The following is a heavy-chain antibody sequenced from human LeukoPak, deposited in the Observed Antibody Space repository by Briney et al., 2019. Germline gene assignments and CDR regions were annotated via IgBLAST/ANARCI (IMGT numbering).Heavy chain of an antibody. CDR1: GYTFTGYY. J-gene: IGHJ6*02. Sequence: ASVKVSCKASGYTFTGYYMHWVRQAPGQGLEWMGWINPNSGGTNYAQKFQGRVTMTRDTSISTAYMELSRLRSDDTAVYYCAREGTVVMSSDGMDVWAKGPRSPSP. CDR2: INPNSGGT. D-gene: IGHD4-23*01. V-gene: IGHV1-2*02. CDR3: AREGTVVMSSDGMDV.